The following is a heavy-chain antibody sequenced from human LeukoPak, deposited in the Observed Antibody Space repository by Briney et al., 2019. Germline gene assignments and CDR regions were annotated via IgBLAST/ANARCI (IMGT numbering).Heavy chain of an antibody. CDR3: ARHSAYNWFDP. Sequence: GESLKISCMGSGYSFTSYWIAWVRQMPGKGLEWMGSIYPYDSETRYSPSFQGQVTMSDDKSISTAYLQWNSLKASDTAMYYCARHSAYNWFDPWGQGTLVTVSS. V-gene: IGHV5-51*01. CDR1: GYSFTSYW. CDR2: IYPYDSET. D-gene: IGHD6-25*01. J-gene: IGHJ5*02.